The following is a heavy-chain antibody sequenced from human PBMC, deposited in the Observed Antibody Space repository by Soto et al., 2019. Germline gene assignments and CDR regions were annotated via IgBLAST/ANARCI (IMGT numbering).Heavy chain of an antibody. CDR3: ARSGTGGYNYFDY. CDR2: IYHSGST. CDR1: GGSISSSNW. D-gene: IGHD2-8*02. J-gene: IGHJ4*02. V-gene: IGHV4-4*02. Sequence: QVQLQESGPGLVKPSGTLSLTCAVSGGSISSSNWWSWVRQPPGKGLQWIGEIYHSGSTNYNPSLKSRVTISVDKSKNQISLKLTSVNAADTAVYYCARSGTGGYNYFDYWGQGALVTVSS.